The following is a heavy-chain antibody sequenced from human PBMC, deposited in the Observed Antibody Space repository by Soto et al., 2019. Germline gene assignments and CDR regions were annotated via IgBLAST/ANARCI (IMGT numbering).Heavy chain of an antibody. CDR2: IYYSGST. Sequence: PSETLSLTCTVSGGSISSSSYYWGWIRQPPGKGLEWIGSIYYSGSTYYNPSLKSRVTISVDTSKNQFSLRLISVTAADTAVYYCARILRRQIGGGYFDSWGQGTLVTVSS. CDR3: ARILRRQIGGGYFDS. CDR1: GGSISSSSYY. D-gene: IGHD3-16*01. V-gene: IGHV4-39*07. J-gene: IGHJ4*02.